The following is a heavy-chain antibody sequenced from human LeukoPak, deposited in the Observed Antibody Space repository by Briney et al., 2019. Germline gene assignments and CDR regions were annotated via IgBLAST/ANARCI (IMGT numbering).Heavy chain of an antibody. V-gene: IGHV3-30*04. CDR3: ARERAPYCSSTSCPLVNWFDP. Sequence: GGSLRLSCAASGFTFSSYAMHGVGQAPGKGLGGVAVISYDGSNKYYADSVKGRFTISRDNSKNTLYLQMTSMRGEDTAVYYCARERAPYCSSTSCPLVNWFDPWGQGTLVTVSS. D-gene: IGHD2-2*01. J-gene: IGHJ5*02. CDR1: GFTFSSYA. CDR2: ISYDGSNK.